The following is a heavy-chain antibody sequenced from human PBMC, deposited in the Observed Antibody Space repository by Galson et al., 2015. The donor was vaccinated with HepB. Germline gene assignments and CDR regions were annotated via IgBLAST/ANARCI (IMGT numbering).Heavy chain of an antibody. CDR3: AREEVATRWKSYGTYSYYYGMDV. D-gene: IGHD3-16*01. CDR2: IKQDGSEN. CDR1: GFTFSSYW. Sequence: SLRLSCASSGFTFSSYWMTWVRQAPGRGLEWVANIKQDGSENYYVDSVKGRFTISRDNAKNSLYLRMNSLRADDTAVYYCAREEVATRWKSYGTYSYYYGMDVWSQGTTVTVSS. J-gene: IGHJ6*02. V-gene: IGHV3-7*01.